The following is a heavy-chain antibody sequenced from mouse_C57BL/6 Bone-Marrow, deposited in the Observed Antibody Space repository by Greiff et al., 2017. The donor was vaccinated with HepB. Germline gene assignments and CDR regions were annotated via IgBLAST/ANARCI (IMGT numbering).Heavy chain of an antibody. CDR3: ARRAAQATGFAY. V-gene: IGHV5-16*02. D-gene: IGHD3-2*02. Sequence: EVHLVESEGGLVQPGSSMKLSCTASGFTFSDYYMAWVRQVPEQGLEWVANINYDGSSTYYLDSLKSRFIISRDNAKNILYLQMSSLKSEDTATYYCARRAAQATGFAYWGQGTLVTVSA. CDR1: GFTFSDYY. CDR2: INYDGSST. J-gene: IGHJ3*01.